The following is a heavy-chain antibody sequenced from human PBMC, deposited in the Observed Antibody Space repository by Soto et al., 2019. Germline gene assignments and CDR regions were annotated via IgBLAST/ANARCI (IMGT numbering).Heavy chain of an antibody. CDR3: ARSLIWAKRFDY. V-gene: IGHV3-30-3*01. J-gene: IGHJ4*02. CDR1: GFTFSSYA. CDR2: ISYDGSNK. Sequence: QVQLVESGGGVVQPGRSLRLSCAASGFTFSSYAMHWVRQAPGKGLEWVAVISYDGSNKYYADSVKGRSTISRDNSKNTLYLQMNSLRAEYTAVYYCARSLIWAKRFDYWGQGTLVTVSS. D-gene: IGHD5-12*01.